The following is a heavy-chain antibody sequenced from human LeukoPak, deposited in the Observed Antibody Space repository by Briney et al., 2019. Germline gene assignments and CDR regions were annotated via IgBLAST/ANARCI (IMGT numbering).Heavy chain of an antibody. CDR3: ANLQGWSGYSFTDY. CDR2: ISARGDST. D-gene: IGHD3-3*01. V-gene: IGHV3-23*01. CDR1: GFTFSDHA. J-gene: IGHJ4*02. Sequence: GGSLRLSCAASGFTFSDHAMIWVRQAPGKGLEWVSGISARGDSTYYADSVKGRFTISRDNSKNTLYLQMNSLRAEDTAVYYCANLQGWSGYSFTDYWGQGTLVTVSS.